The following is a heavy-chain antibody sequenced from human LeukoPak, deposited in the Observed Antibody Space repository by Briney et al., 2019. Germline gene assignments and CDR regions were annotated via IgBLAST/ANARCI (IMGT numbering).Heavy chain of an antibody. CDR1: GVSISSYY. CDR2: IYYSGST. Sequence: TPSETLSLTCTVSGVSISSYYWSWIRQPPGNGLEWIGYIYYSGSTNHNASLKSRVTISVDTSKNQFSLKLSSVTAADTAVYYCARGGAGHFDYWGQGTLVTVSP. D-gene: IGHD1-26*01. V-gene: IGHV4-59*12. CDR3: ARGGAGHFDY. J-gene: IGHJ4*02.